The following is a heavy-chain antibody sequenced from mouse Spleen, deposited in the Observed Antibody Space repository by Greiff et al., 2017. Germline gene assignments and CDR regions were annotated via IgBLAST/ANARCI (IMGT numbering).Heavy chain of an antibody. D-gene: IGHD1-1*01. J-gene: IGHJ1*01. CDR3: AREGDYYGSSYVWYFDV. V-gene: IGHV3-6*01. CDR2: ISYDGSN. CDR1: GYSITSGYY. Sequence: EVQVVESGPGLVKPSQSLSLTCSVTGYSITSGYYWNWIRQFPGNKLEWMGYISYDGSNNYNPSLKNRISITRDTSKNQFFLKLNSVTTEDTATYYCAREGDYYGSSYVWYFDVWGAGTTVTVSS.